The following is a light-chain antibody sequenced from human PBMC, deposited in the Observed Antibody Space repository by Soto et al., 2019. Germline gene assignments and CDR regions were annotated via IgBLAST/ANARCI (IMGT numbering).Light chain of an antibody. Sequence: EIVLMQSPGTLSLSPGERATLSCRASQSLTSDYLAWYQQKPGQTPRLLIHGASSRATGIPDRFSGSGSGTDFTLTISRLEPEDSAVYYCQQSGRPFGQGTKVDI. CDR1: QSLTSDY. CDR3: QQSGRP. CDR2: GAS. V-gene: IGKV3-20*01. J-gene: IGKJ1*01.